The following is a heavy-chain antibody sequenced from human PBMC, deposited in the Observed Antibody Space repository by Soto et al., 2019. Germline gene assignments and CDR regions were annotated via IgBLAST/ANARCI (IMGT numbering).Heavy chain of an antibody. D-gene: IGHD3-10*02. Sequence: QAQLVQSGAEVTKPGASVKISCKASGYMFTTLPINWVRQAPGQGLEWMGWINTANGDTKYSVKYEGRITLTRDPSTFTTYLELTTLTSEDTAVYFCARDRHPTAYYVNDAFNVWGQETMLSFSS. V-gene: IGHV1-3*04. CDR2: INTANGDT. CDR3: ARDRHPTAYYVNDAFNV. CDR1: GYMFTTLP. J-gene: IGHJ3*01.